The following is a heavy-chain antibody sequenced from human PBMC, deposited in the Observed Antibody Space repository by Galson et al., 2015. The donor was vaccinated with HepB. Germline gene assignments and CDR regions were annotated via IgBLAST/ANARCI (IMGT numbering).Heavy chain of an antibody. CDR3: ATELRHNSGWFALDS. V-gene: IGHV3-21*06. J-gene: IGHJ4*02. CDR2: TSSDSGKI. Sequence: SLRLSCAASGFTFSDYSMNWVRQAPGKGLEWVSSTSSDSGKIFYGDSAKGRFTISRDNAKNSLFLHLHSLRAEDTAVYYCATELRHNSGWFALDSWGQGTLVTVSS. CDR1: GFTFSDYS. D-gene: IGHD6-19*01.